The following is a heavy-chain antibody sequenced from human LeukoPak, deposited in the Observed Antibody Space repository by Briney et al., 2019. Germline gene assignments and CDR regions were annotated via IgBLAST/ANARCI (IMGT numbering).Heavy chain of an antibody. J-gene: IGHJ6*03. V-gene: IGHV1-18*01. CDR2: ISAYNGNT. Sequence: GASVKVSCKASGYTFTSYGISWVRQAPGQGLEWMGWISAYNGNTNYAQKLQGRVTMTTDTSTSTAYMELRSLRSDDTAVYYCARVVPIAAEGYYYYYMDVWGKGTTVTVSS. CDR1: GYTFTSYG. D-gene: IGHD6-25*01. CDR3: ARVVPIAAEGYYYYYMDV.